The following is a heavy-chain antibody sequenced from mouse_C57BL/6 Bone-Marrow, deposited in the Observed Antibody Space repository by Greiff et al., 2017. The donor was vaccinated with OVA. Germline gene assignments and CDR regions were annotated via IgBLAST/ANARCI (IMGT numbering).Heavy chain of an antibody. CDR1: GYTFTSYW. D-gene: IGHD2-13*01. CDR3: ASSSDYIAY. Sequence: VQLQQSGAELVKPGASVKLSCKASGYTFTSYWMQWVKQRPGQGLEWIGEIDPSDSFTNYNQKFKGKATLTVDTSSSTAYMQLSSLTSEDSAVYYCASSSDYIAYWGQGTLVTVSA. J-gene: IGHJ3*01. V-gene: IGHV1-50*01. CDR2: IDPSDSFT.